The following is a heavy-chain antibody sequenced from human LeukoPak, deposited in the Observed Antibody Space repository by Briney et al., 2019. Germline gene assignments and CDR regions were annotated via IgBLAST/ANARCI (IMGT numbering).Heavy chain of an antibody. CDR2: ISSSSSYI. V-gene: IGHV3-21*01. CDR1: GFTFSSYS. J-gene: IGHJ4*02. Sequence: GGSLRLSCAASGFTFSSYSMNWVRQAPGKGLEWVSPISSSSSYIYYADSVKGRFTISRDNAKNSLYLQMNSLRAEDTAVYYCARGPSKFSTVTTYIDYWGQGTLVTVSS. CDR3: ARGPSKFSTVTTYIDY. D-gene: IGHD4-17*01.